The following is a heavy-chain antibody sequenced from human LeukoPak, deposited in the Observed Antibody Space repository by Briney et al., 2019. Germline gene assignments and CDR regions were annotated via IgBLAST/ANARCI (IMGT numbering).Heavy chain of an antibody. V-gene: IGHV3-15*01. J-gene: IGHJ4*02. D-gene: IGHD3-3*01. CDR1: GFTFSNAW. CDR2: IKSKTDGGTT. CDR3: TTGATIFGVARNQFDY. Sequence: GGSLRLSCAASGFTFSNAWMSWVRQAPGKGLEWVGRIKSKTDGGTTDYAAPVKGRFTISRDDSKTTLYLQMNSLKTEDTAVYYCTTGATIFGVARNQFDYWGQGTLVTVSS.